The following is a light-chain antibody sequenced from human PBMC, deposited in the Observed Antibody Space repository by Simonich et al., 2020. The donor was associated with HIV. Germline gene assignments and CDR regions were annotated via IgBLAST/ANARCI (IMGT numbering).Light chain of an antibody. V-gene: IGKV1-5*03. Sequence: DIQMTQSPSTLSASVGDRVTITCRASKSISSWLTWYKQKPGKAPKLLIYKASSLESGVPSRFSGSGSGTEFTLTISSLQPDDFATYYCQQYNSYSWTFGQGTKVEIK. J-gene: IGKJ1*01. CDR3: QQYNSYSWT. CDR1: KSISSW. CDR2: KAS.